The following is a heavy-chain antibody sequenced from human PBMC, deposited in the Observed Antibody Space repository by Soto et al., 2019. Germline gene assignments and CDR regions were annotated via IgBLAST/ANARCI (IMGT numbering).Heavy chain of an antibody. CDR3: TRDDVHFNGDRYYGVPMDV. CDR1: GFSVSSKY. J-gene: IGHJ6*04. D-gene: IGHD2-8*01. V-gene: IGHV3-66*01. Sequence: EVQLVESGGDLVQPGGSLRLSCAASGFSVSSKYMSWVRQAPGKGLEWVSLIQSGGTTYYAGSVKGRFTISRDYSENTLFLQMNSRRVEDTAVYYCTRDDVHFNGDRYYGVPMDVWGKGTTFTVSA. CDR2: IQSGGTT.